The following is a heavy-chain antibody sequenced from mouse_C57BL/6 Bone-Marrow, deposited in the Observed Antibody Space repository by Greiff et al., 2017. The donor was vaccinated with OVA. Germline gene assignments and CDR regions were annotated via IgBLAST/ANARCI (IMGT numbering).Heavy chain of an antibody. Sequence: QVHVKQPGAELVRPGSSVKLSCKASGYTFTSYWMHWVKQRPIQGLEWIGNIDPSDSETHYNQKFKDKATLTVDKSSSTAYMQLSSLTSEDSAVYYCARIGYWGYWGQGTTLTVSS. CDR1: GYTFTSYW. V-gene: IGHV1-52*01. D-gene: IGHD3-2*02. CDR3: ARIGYWGY. CDR2: IDPSDSET. J-gene: IGHJ2*01.